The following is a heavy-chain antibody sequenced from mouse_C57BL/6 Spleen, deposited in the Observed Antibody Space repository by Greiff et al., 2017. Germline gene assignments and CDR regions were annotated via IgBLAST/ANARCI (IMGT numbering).Heavy chain of an antibody. V-gene: IGHV1-66*01. Sequence: VQLQQSGPELVKPGASVKISCKASGYSFTSYYIHWVKQRPGQGLEWIGWLYPGSGNTKYNEKFKGKAKLTADTASSTAYMQLSSLTSEDSAVYYCARGLLPFAYWGQGTLVTVSA. CDR1: GYSFTSYY. J-gene: IGHJ3*01. CDR2: LYPGSGNT. D-gene: IGHD2-3*01. CDR3: ARGLLPFAY.